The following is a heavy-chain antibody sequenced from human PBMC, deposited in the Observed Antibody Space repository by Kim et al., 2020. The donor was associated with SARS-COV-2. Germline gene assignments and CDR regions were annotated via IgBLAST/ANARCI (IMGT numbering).Heavy chain of an antibody. CDR3: AKGRGWFGDLPLDY. V-gene: IGHV3-23*01. J-gene: IGHJ4*02. D-gene: IGHD3-10*01. Sequence: DSVKGRFTISRDNSKNTLYLQMNSLRAEDTAVYYCAKGRGWFGDLPLDYWGQGTLVTVSS.